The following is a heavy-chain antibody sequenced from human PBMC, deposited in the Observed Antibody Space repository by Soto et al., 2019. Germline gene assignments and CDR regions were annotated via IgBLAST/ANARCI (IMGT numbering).Heavy chain of an antibody. J-gene: IGHJ4*02. V-gene: IGHV1-69*13. D-gene: IGHD3-22*01. CDR3: ARERDYDSSGYSLDY. CDR1: GGTFSSYA. CDR2: IIPISGTA. Sequence: GASVKVSCKASGGTFSSYAISWVRQAPGQGLEWMGGIIPISGTANYAQKFQGRVTITADESTSTAYMELSSLRSEDTAVYYCARERDYDSSGYSLDYWGQGTLVTVSS.